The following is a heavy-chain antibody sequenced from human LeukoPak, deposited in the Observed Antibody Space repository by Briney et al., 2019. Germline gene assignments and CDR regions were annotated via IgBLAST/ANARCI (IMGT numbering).Heavy chain of an antibody. V-gene: IGHV3-21*01. Sequence: GGSLRLSCAASGFTFSSYSMNWVRQAPGKGLEWVSSIDSSSSFIYYADSVKGRFTISRDNAKNSLYLQMNSLRAKDTAVYYCAKKGSRIAAAGPYFDYWGQGTLVTVSS. CDR1: GFTFSSYS. J-gene: IGHJ4*02. CDR3: AKKGSRIAAAGPYFDY. D-gene: IGHD6-13*01. CDR2: IDSSSSFI.